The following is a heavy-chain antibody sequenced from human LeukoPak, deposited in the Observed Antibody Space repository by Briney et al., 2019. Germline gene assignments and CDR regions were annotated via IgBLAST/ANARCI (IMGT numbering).Heavy chain of an antibody. CDR1: IFTFNSYS. D-gene: IGHD5-12*01. V-gene: IGHV3-23*01. J-gene: IGHJ4*02. CDR2: IGGSNGIT. Sequence: GGSLRLSCAASIFTFNSYSMSWVRQAPGKGLEWVSVIGGSNGITFYVGSVKGRFTISRDNSKDTLYLQMNSLRAEDTAVYYCARNENSGWGYFDYWGQGTLVTVSS. CDR3: ARNENSGWGYFDY.